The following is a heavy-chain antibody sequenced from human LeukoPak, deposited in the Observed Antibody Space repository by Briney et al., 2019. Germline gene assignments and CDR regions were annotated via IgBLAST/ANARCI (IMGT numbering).Heavy chain of an antibody. CDR2: IYYSGST. V-gene: IGHV4-28*01. D-gene: IGHD5-18*01. J-gene: IGHJ4*02. Sequence: SETLSLTCAVSGYSISSNDWWGWIRQPPGKGLEWIGYIYYSGSTYYNPSLKSRVTMSVDTSKNQFSLKLSSVTAVDTAVYYCAISHLWKQHFFDYWGQGTLVTVPS. CDR3: AISHLWKQHFFDY. CDR1: GYSISSNDW.